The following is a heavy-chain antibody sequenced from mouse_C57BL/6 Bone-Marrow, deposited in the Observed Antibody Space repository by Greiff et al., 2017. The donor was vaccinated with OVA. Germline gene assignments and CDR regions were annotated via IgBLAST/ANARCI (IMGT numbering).Heavy chain of an antibody. CDR3: AREDLLWYPFAY. V-gene: IGHV1-54*01. D-gene: IGHD2-1*01. CDR2: INPGSGGT. J-gene: IGHJ3*01. Sequence: VQLQQSGAELVRPGTSVKVSCKASGYAFTNYLIEWVKQRPGQGLEWIGVINPGSGGTNYNEKFKGKATLTADKSSSTAYMQLSSLTSEDSAVYYCAREDLLWYPFAYWGQGTLVTVSA. CDR1: GYAFTNYL.